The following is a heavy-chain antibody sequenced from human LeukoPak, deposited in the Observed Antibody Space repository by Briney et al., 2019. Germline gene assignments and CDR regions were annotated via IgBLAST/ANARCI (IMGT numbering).Heavy chain of an antibody. CDR1: GFTFTSHW. J-gene: IGHJ4*02. D-gene: IGHD3-10*01. Sequence: PGGSLRLSCAASGFTFTSHWMHWVCQAPGKGPVWVSRITSHGTNKTYADSVKGRFTVSRDNAKNTLFLQMNSLRAEDTAVYYCVREGYGPGNFPFDSWGQGTLVTVSS. CDR3: VREGYGPGNFPFDS. CDR2: ITSHGTNK. V-gene: IGHV3-74*01.